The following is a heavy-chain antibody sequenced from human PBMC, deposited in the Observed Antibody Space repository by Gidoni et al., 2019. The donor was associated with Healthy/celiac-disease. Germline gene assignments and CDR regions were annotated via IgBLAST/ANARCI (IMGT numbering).Heavy chain of an antibody. CDR2: IYPGDSDT. CDR1: GYSFTSYW. D-gene: IGHD5-12*01. Sequence: EVQLVQSGAEVKKPGESLKISWKGSGYSFTSYWLGWVRQMPGKGLEWMGIIYPGDSDTRYSPSFQGQVTISADKAISTAYLQWSSLKASDTAMYYCARPMTRGGDIVETRGAFDIWGQGTMVTVSS. J-gene: IGHJ3*02. CDR3: ARPMTRGGDIVETRGAFDI. V-gene: IGHV5-51*01.